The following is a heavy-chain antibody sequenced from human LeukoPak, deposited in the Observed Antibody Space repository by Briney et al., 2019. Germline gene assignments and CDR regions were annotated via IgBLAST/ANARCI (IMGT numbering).Heavy chain of an antibody. CDR1: GGSISSYY. CDR3: ARDRNQQLVP. CDR2: IYHSGST. J-gene: IGHJ5*02. D-gene: IGHD6-6*01. V-gene: IGHV4-59*12. Sequence: SETLSLTCTVSGGSISSYYWSWIRHPPRKGLEWIGYIYHSGSTYYNPSLKSRVTISVDRSKNQFSLKLSSVTAADTAVYYCARDRNQQLVPWGQGTLVTVSS.